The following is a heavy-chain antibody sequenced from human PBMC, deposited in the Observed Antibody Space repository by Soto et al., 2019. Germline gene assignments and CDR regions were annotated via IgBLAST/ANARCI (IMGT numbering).Heavy chain of an antibody. J-gene: IGHJ6*02. Sequence: EVQLVESGGGLVQPGGSLRLSCAASGFTFTNYWMHWVRQAPGSGLVWVSRINSDGSSRFYADSVKGQFTISRDNAENTVYLQMNSLRAEDTAAYYCARGVRNYYGMDVWGQGTTVTVSS. V-gene: IGHV3-74*01. CDR2: INSDGSSR. CDR3: ARGVRNYYGMDV. CDR1: GFTFTNYW.